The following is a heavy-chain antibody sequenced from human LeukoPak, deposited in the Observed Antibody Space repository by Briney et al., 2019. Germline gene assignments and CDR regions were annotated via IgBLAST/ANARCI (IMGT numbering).Heavy chain of an antibody. V-gene: IGHV4-34*01. Sequence: SETLSLTCAVYGGSFSGYYWSWIRQPPGKGLEWIGEINHSGSTNYNPSLKSRVTISVDTSKNQFSLNLSSVTAADTAVYYCARGGFYYYYGMDVWGQGTTVSVSS. CDR2: INHSGST. CDR1: GGSFSGYY. CDR3: ARGGFYYYYGMDV. J-gene: IGHJ6*02.